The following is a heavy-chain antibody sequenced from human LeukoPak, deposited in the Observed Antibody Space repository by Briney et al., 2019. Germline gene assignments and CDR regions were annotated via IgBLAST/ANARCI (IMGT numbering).Heavy chain of an antibody. Sequence: GGSLRLSCAASGFTFSSYAMGWVRQAPGKGLEWVSAISGSGGSTYYADSVKGRFTISRDNSKNTLYLQMNSLRAEDTAVYYCAKDLTFQNYYDSSAQASYWGQGTLVTVSS. D-gene: IGHD3-22*01. CDR1: GFTFSSYA. CDR3: AKDLTFQNYYDSSAQASY. CDR2: ISGSGGST. V-gene: IGHV3-23*01. J-gene: IGHJ4*02.